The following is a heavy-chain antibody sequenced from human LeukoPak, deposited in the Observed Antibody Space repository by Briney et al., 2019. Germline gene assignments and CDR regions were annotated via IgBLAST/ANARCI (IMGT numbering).Heavy chain of an antibody. CDR3: ARAIEYSSGWYPLDY. D-gene: IGHD6-19*01. CDR1: GYTFSSYG. CDR2: IIPILGIA. Sequence: GASVKVSCKASGYTFSSYGISWVRQAPGQGLEWMGRIIPILGIANYAQKFQGRVTITADKSTSTAYMELSSLRSEDTAVYYCARAIEYSSGWYPLDYWGQGALVTVSS. V-gene: IGHV1-69*04. J-gene: IGHJ4*02.